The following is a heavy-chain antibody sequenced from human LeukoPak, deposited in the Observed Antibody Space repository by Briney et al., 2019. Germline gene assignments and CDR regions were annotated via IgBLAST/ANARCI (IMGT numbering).Heavy chain of an antibody. D-gene: IGHD3-3*01. Sequence: SVKVSCKASGYTFTSYDINWVRQATGQGLEWMGWMNPNSGNTGYAQKFQGRVTMARNTSISTAYMELSSLRSEDTAVYYCARGFYRRYYDFWSGYRDFDYWGQGTLVTVSS. CDR1: GYTFTSYD. CDR3: ARGFYRRYYDFWSGYRDFDY. J-gene: IGHJ4*02. CDR2: MNPNSGNT. V-gene: IGHV1-8*01.